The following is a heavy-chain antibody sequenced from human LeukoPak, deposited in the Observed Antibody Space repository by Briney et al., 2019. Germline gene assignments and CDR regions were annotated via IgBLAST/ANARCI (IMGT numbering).Heavy chain of an antibody. CDR1: GGSISSDY. J-gene: IGHJ4*02. V-gene: IGHV4-59*01. D-gene: IGHD7-27*01. CDR2: IYYSGAT. CDR3: ARGANWGSPDY. Sequence: PETPCLTCTVSGGSISSDYWSWIRQSPGKGLEWIGYIYYSGATSYNPSLKSRVTISLDTSKNQFSLKLSSVTAADTAVYYCARGANWGSPDYWGQGSLLPVPS.